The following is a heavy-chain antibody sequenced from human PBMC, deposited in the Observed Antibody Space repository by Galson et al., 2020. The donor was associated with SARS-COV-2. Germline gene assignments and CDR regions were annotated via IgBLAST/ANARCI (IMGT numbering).Heavy chain of an antibody. Sequence: ASVKVSCKVSGYTLTELSMHWVRQAPGKGLEWMGGFDPEDGETIYAQKFQGRVTMTEDTSTDTAYMELSSLRSEDTAVYYCATSTAIMVRGVTRNWFDPWGQGTLVTVSS. CDR2: FDPEDGET. V-gene: IGHV1-24*01. CDR1: GYTLTELS. CDR3: ATSTAIMVRGVTRNWFDP. D-gene: IGHD3-10*01. J-gene: IGHJ5*02.